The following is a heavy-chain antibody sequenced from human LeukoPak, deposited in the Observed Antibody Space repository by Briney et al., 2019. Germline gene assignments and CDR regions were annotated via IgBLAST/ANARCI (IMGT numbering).Heavy chain of an antibody. CDR3: ARDKDSSGWFDY. D-gene: IGHD3-22*01. V-gene: IGHV3-33*01. Sequence: GGSLRLSCAASGFTFSSYGMHWVRQAPGKGLEWVAVIGYDGSNKYYADSVKGRFTISRDNSKNTLYLQMNSLRAEDTAVYYCARDKDSSGWFDYWGQGTLVTVSS. CDR2: IGYDGSNK. CDR1: GFTFSSYG. J-gene: IGHJ4*02.